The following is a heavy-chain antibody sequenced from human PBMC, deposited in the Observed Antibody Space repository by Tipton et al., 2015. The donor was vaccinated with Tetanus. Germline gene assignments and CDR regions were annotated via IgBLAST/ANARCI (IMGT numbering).Heavy chain of an antibody. CDR3: AKALGSSAWYGA. Sequence: GSLRLSCTASGFAFDKYAMNWVRQAPGKGLEWVSGISGLGRTTDYADSVKGRFTISRDNSKNTLSLQMNSLRGEDTAVYYCAKALGSSAWYGAWGQGTLVTVSS. J-gene: IGHJ5*02. V-gene: IGHV3-23*01. CDR1: GFAFDKYA. CDR2: ISGLGRTT. D-gene: IGHD6-13*01.